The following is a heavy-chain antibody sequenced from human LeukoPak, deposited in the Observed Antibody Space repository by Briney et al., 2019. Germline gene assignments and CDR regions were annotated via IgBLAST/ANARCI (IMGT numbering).Heavy chain of an antibody. CDR2: ITSDGST. V-gene: IGHV3-74*01. Sequence: GGSLRLSCAGSGFTFSSAWVHWVRQAPGKGLVWVSRITSDGSTNYADSVMGRFTISRDNAKNTLYLQMTSLTADDTGVYYCARTATGSYYNYWGQGTLVTVSS. J-gene: IGHJ4*02. D-gene: IGHD1-26*01. CDR3: ARTATGSYYNY. CDR1: GFTFSSAW.